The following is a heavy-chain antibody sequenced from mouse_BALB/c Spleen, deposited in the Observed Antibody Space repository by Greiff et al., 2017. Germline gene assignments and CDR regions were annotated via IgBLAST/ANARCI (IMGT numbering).Heavy chain of an antibody. D-gene: IGHD2-4*01. CDR2: IYPGDGDT. V-gene: IGHV1-80*01. Sequence: VQLQESGAELVRPGSSVKISCKASGYAFSSYWMNWVKQRPGQGLEWIGQIYPGDGDTNYNGKFKGKATLTADKSSTAYMQLSSLTSEDSAVYFCANDYSAWFAYWGQGTLVTVSA. CDR1: GYAFSSYW. CDR3: ANDYSAWFAY. J-gene: IGHJ3*01.